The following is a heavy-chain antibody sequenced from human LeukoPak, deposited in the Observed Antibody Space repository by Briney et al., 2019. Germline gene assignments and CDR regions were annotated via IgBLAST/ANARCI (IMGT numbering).Heavy chain of an antibody. CDR2: ISSSISTV. J-gene: IGHJ4*02. CDR3: ARGCSPGTCSPFDY. CDR1: GFTFSSYE. V-gene: IGHV3-48*02. Sequence: PPGGSLRLSCAVSGFTFSSYEMNWVRQAPGKGLEWVSYISSSISTVYYADSVRGRFTISRDNAKNSLYLQMNSLRDEDTAVYYCARGCSPGTCSPFDYWGQGTLVTVSS. D-gene: IGHD2-15*01.